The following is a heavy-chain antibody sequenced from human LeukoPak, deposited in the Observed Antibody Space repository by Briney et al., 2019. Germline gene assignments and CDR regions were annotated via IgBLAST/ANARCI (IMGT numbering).Heavy chain of an antibody. CDR3: ARRWVSWLPNYYGMDV. D-gene: IGHD3-9*01. J-gene: IGHJ6*02. CDR1: GYTFTGYY. CDR2: INPNSGGT. V-gene: IGHV1-2*02. Sequence: ASVKVSCKASGYTFTGYYMHWVRQAPGQGLEWMGWINPNSGGTNYAQKFQGRVTMTRDTSISTAYMELSRLRSDDTAVYYCARRWVSWLPNYYGMDVWGQGTTVTVSS.